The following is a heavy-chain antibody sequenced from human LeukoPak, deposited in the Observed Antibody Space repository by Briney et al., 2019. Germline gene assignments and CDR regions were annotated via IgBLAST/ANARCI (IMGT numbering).Heavy chain of an antibody. V-gene: IGHV3-23*01. J-gene: IGHJ4*02. Sequence: PGGSLRLSCAASGFTFSSYATSWVRKAPGKGLEWVSGISGSGDNTYYADSVKGRFTISRDNSKNTLYVQVNSLGTEDTAAYYCAKGSYYDSSGSFYFDYWGQGTLVTVSS. D-gene: IGHD3-22*01. CDR1: GFTFSSYA. CDR3: AKGSYYDSSGSFYFDY. CDR2: ISGSGDNT.